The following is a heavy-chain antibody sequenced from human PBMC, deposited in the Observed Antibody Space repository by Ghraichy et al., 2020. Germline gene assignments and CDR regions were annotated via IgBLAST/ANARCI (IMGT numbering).Heavy chain of an antibody. CDR3: ARSLQEYGVGTFQL. V-gene: IGHV3-53*01. J-gene: IGHJ1*01. Sequence: GESLNISCAASGFTVSTNHMSWVRHAPGKGLEWVSVIFAGGTTHYADSVKGRFTISGDNSKNTVYLQMNSLRADDTAVYYCARSLQEYGVGTFQLWGQGTRVTVSS. CDR2: IFAGGTT. CDR1: GFTVSTNH. D-gene: IGHD2/OR15-2a*01.